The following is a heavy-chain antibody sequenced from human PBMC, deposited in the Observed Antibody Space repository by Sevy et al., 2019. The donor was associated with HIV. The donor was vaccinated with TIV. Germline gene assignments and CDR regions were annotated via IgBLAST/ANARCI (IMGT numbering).Heavy chain of an antibody. CDR2: IHTSGST. CDR3: TRSDYGDFLFDH. Sequence: LRLSCTVSGGSISSGNYYWSWIRQPAGKEMQWIGRIHTSGSTNYTPSLKSRVTISFSSSKNQFSLKLDSVTAADTATYYCTRSDYGDFLFDHWGQGTQVTVSS. V-gene: IGHV4-61*02. D-gene: IGHD4-17*01. J-gene: IGHJ4*02. CDR1: GGSISSGNYY.